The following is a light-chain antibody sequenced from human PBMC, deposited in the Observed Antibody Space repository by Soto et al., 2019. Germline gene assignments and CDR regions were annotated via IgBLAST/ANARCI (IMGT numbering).Light chain of an antibody. J-gene: IGKJ1*01. CDR3: QQYDTYSRT. CDR1: QSVSNW. CDR2: DGS. V-gene: IGKV1-5*03. Sequence: DIQMTRSPSALSASVGDRVTITCRASQSVSNWLAWYRQKPGEAPKLLIYDGSTLERGVPSRFSGSGSGTEFTLTISSLQPDDFATFYCQQYDTYSRTFGQGTKVEVK.